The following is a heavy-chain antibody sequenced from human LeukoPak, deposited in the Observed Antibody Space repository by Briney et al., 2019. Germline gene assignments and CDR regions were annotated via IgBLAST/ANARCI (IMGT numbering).Heavy chain of an antibody. D-gene: IGHD6-19*01. V-gene: IGHV4-61*01. CDR1: GGSVSSDSYY. Sequence: PSETLSLTCTLSGGSVSSDSYYGSWIRQPPGKGLEWIGYIYYSGSTNYNPSLKSRDTISVDTSKNQFSLKLSSVTAADTAVYYCARDSSGWSPFDYWGQGTLVTVSS. CDR3: ARDSSGWSPFDY. J-gene: IGHJ4*02. CDR2: IYYSGST.